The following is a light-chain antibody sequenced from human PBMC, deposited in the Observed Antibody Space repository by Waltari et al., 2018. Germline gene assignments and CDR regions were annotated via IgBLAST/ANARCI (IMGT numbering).Light chain of an antibody. J-gene: IGLJ2*01. Sequence: QSVLTQPPSASGTPGPRVPIPCSGSTPNIGSNTVSWYQQLPGTAPKLLIYTDDQRPSGVPDRFSGSKSGTSASLAISGPQSEDEAHYHCSAWDDNLNGVIFGGGTKLTVL. CDR2: TDD. CDR1: TPNIGSNT. V-gene: IGLV1-44*01. CDR3: SAWDDNLNGVI.